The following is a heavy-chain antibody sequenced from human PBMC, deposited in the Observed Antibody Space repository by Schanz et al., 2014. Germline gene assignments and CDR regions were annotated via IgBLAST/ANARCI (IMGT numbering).Heavy chain of an antibody. D-gene: IGHD3-10*01. Sequence: QVQLVESGGDVAQPGGSLRLSCAASGFTFRTYGMHWVRQAPGKGLEWVAFIQYDGSNKYYGDSVKGRFTVSRDNSKDTLFLHMNSLRREDTAVYYCAKDLHFYGTAPRTEQYWGQGTLVTVSS. CDR1: GFTFRTYG. V-gene: IGHV3-30*02. J-gene: IGHJ4*02. CDR2: IQYDGSNK. CDR3: AKDLHFYGTAPRTEQY.